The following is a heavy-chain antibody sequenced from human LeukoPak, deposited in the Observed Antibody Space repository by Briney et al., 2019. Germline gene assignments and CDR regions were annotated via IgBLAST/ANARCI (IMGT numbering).Heavy chain of an antibody. Sequence: PGGSLRLSCAASGFTFSSFGMHWVRQGPGKGLEWVAVIWYDGSNKKYADSVKGRFTISRDNSKKTVYLEMNSLRVEDTAVYYCARDYGDYGGYFDYWGQGTLVTVSS. V-gene: IGHV3-33*01. CDR1: GFTFSSFG. CDR3: ARDYGDYGGYFDY. D-gene: IGHD4-17*01. CDR2: IWYDGSNK. J-gene: IGHJ4*02.